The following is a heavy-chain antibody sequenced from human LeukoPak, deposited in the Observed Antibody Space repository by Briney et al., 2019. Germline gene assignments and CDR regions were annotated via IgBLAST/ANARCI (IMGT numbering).Heavy chain of an antibody. CDR2: ISSSSSYI. CDR3: ARAGSGYRDSIDY. J-gene: IGHJ4*02. V-gene: IGHV3-21*01. CDR1: GFTFSSYG. D-gene: IGHD3-22*01. Sequence: PGGSLRLSCAASGFTFSSYGMHWVRQAPGKGLEWVSSISSSSSYIYYADSVKGRFTISRDNAKKSLYLQMNSLRVEDTAVYYCARAGSGYRDSIDYWGQGTLVTVSS.